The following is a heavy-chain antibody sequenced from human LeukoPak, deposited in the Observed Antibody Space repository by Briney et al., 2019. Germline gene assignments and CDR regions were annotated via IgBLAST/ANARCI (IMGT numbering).Heavy chain of an antibody. CDR2: INRDASSI. J-gene: IGHJ4*02. V-gene: IGHV3-74*01. D-gene: IGHD3-10*01. Sequence: GGSLRLSCAASGFTFSTYWMHWVRQAPGKGLVWVSRINRDASSIAYADSVQGRFTISRDNAKNTLYLQMNSLRAEDTAVYYCARDRRTYYYGSGSPYIPPDPNYWGQGTLVTVSS. CDR1: GFTFSTYW. CDR3: ARDRRTYYYGSGSPYIPPDPNY.